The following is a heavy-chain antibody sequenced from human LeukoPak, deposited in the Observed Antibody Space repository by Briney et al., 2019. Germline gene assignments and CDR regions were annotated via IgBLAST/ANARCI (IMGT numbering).Heavy chain of an antibody. J-gene: IGHJ4*02. V-gene: IGHV6-1*01. CDR2: TYYRSKWYN. CDR3: ARDLITIFGVVIPEVGFDY. Sequence: SQTLSLTCAISGDSVSSNSAAWNWIRQSPSRGLEWLGRTYYRSKWYNDYAVSVKSRITINPDTSKNQFSLQLNSVTPEDTAVYYCARDLITIFGVVIPEVGFDYWGQGTLVTVSS. D-gene: IGHD3-3*01. CDR1: GDSVSSNSAA.